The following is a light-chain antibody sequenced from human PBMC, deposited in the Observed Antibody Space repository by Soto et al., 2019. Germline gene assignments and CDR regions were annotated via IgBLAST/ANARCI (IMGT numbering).Light chain of an antibody. CDR3: QQYNNWPVS. CDR1: QTIRSY. V-gene: IGKV1-5*03. Sequence: DIQMTQYPSTLSASVGDRVTITCRASQTIRSYLAWYQQKPVKAPKLLIYAASTLKSGVPSRFSGSGSGTDFTLTISGLQSEDFALYFCQQYNNWPVSFGQGTRLEIK. J-gene: IGKJ5*01. CDR2: AAS.